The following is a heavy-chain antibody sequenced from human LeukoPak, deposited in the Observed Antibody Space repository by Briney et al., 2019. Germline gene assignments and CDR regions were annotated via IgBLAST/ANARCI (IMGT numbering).Heavy chain of an antibody. CDR3: ARGGKRIQLWSRDLFDY. V-gene: IGHV4-59*01. CDR1: GGSISSYY. Sequence: SETLSLTCTVSGGSISSYYWSWIRQPPGKGLEWIGYVYYSGSTNYNPSLKSRVTISVDTSKNQFSLKLSSVTAADTAVYYCARGGKRIQLWSRDLFDYWGQGTLVTVSS. J-gene: IGHJ4*02. D-gene: IGHD5-18*01. CDR2: VYYSGST.